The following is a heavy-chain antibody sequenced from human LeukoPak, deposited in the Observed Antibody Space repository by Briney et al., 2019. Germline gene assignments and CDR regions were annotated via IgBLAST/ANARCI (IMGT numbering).Heavy chain of an antibody. Sequence: SVTLSLTCTVSGGSVTSYGYYWGWIRQPPGKGLEWIGSISYGGTTYFNPSLQSRVTISVDTSKNQFSLNLGSVTAADTALYYCARHGHGAKFDYWGQGTLVTVSS. CDR1: GGSVTSYGYY. J-gene: IGHJ4*02. CDR2: ISYGGTT. D-gene: IGHD4-17*01. V-gene: IGHV4-39*01. CDR3: ARHGHGAKFDY.